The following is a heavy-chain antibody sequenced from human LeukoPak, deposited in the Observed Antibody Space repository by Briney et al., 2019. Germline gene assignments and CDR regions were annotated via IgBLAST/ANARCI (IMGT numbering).Heavy chain of an antibody. J-gene: IGHJ4*02. D-gene: IGHD3-22*01. V-gene: IGHV1-69*05. CDR3: ASWYVTGPHNQSDYYDSSGYLIFDY. Sequence: ASVTVSCKASGGTFSSYAISWVRQAPGQGLEWMGGIIPIFGTANYAQKFQGRVTITTDESTSTAYMELSSLRSEDTAVYYCASWYVTGPHNQSDYYDSSGYLIFDYWGQGTLVTVSS. CDR1: GGTFSSYA. CDR2: IIPIFGTA.